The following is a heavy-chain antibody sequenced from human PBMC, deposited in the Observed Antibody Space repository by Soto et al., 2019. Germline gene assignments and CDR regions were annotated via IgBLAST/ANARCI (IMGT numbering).Heavy chain of an antibody. Sequence: EVQLVESGGGLVQPGGSLRLSCAVSGFIFSDHYMDWVRQAPGKGLEWLARSRNKRNSHTTEYAASVKVRFTISRDDSTNSLYLEMNSLKTEDTAVYYCVRVRLPSGWFPFDSWGQGTLVTVSS. D-gene: IGHD6-19*01. CDR2: SRNKRNSHTT. CDR1: GFIFSDHY. J-gene: IGHJ4*02. V-gene: IGHV3-72*01. CDR3: VRVRLPSGWFPFDS.